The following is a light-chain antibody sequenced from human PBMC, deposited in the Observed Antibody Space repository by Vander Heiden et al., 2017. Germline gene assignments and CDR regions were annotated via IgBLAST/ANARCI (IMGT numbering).Light chain of an antibody. Sequence: QSVLTQPPSESGTPGPGVTSSVSGRRSNRGTNAVNCNQQLPGTAPKLLMYSNNHRPSGVPDRFSGAKSGPSASLAITGLQSEDEADYYCAAWDDSLNGVVFGGGTKLTVL. CDR2: SNN. J-gene: IGLJ3*02. CDR3: AAWDDSLNGVV. CDR1: RSNRGTNA. V-gene: IGLV1-44*01.